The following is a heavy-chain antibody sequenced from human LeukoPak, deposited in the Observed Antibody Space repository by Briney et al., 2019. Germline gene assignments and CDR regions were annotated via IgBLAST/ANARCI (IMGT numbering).Heavy chain of an antibody. CDR1: GGSISSYF. J-gene: IGHJ4*02. D-gene: IGHD3-9*01. V-gene: IGHV4-59*01. CDR3: ASLLTGYYSIDY. CDR2: IYYSGTT. Sequence: SETLSLICTVSGGSISSYFWSWIRQPPGKGLEWIGYIYYSGTTNYNPSLKSRVTISGDTSKRQFSLKLSSVTAADTAVYYCASLLTGYYSIDYWGQGTLVTVSS.